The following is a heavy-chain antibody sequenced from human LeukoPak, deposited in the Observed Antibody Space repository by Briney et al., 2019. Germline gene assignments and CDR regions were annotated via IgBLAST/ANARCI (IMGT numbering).Heavy chain of an antibody. CDR2: IYYSGST. J-gene: IGHJ4*02. V-gene: IGHV4-39*07. CDR3: ASYAPRGKDLLNY. Sequence: SETLSLTCTVSVGSISSSSYYWGWIRQPPGKGLEWIGSIYYSGSTYYNPSLKSRVTISVDTSKNQFSLKLSSVTAADTAVYYCASYAPRGKDLLNYWGQGTLVTVSS. D-gene: IGHD3-16*01. CDR1: VGSISSSSYY.